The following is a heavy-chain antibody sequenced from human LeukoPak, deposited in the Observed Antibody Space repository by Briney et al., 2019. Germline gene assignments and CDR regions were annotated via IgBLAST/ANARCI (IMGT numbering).Heavy chain of an antibody. V-gene: IGHV3-21*01. CDR1: GFTFSSYA. CDR3: ARVLTNLDLSSSLAFDI. D-gene: IGHD6-6*01. Sequence: GGSLRLSCAASGFTFSSYAMSWVRQAPGKGLEWVSSISSSSSYIYYADSVKGRFTISRDNAKNSLYLQMNSLRAEDTAVYYCARVLTNLDLSSSLAFDIWGQGTMVTVSS. J-gene: IGHJ3*02. CDR2: ISSSSSYI.